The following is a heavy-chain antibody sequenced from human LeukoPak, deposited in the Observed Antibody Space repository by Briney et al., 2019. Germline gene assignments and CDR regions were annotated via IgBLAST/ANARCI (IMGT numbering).Heavy chain of an antibody. V-gene: IGHV5-51*01. CDR3: ARHGSPLQQLGLSC. Sequence: GESLKISCKGSGYSFTSYWIGWVRPLPGKGLEWMGIIYPGDSDTRYSPSFQGQVTISADNSIRTAYLQWSSLKASDTAMYYCARHGSPLQQLGLSCWGQGTLVTVSS. CDR2: IYPGDSDT. CDR1: GYSFTSYW. J-gene: IGHJ4*02. D-gene: IGHD6-13*01.